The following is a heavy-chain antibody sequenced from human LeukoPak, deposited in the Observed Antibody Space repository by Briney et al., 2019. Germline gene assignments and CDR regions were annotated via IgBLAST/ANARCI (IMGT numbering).Heavy chain of an antibody. CDR3: AKGGGIAANAPFDY. J-gene: IGHJ4*02. V-gene: IGHV3-7*03. Sequence: GGSLRLSCAASGFTFSAFWMSWVRQAPGKGLEWVANINQDGSEIYYVDSVKGRFTVSRDNAKNSLYLQMNSLRAEDMALYYCAKGGGIAANAPFDYRGQGTLVTVSS. CDR2: INQDGSEI. CDR1: GFTFSAFW. D-gene: IGHD6-13*01.